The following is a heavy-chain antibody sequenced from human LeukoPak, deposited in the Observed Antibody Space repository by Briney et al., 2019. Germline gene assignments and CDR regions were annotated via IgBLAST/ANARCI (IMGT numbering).Heavy chain of an antibody. D-gene: IGHD2-15*01. Sequence: ASVKVSCKASGYTFTSYYMHWVRQAPGQGLEWMGGIIPIFGTANYAQKLQGRVTMTTDTSTSTAYMELRSLRSDDTAVYYCARGRGSGGSCYDYWGQGTLVTVSS. V-gene: IGHV1-18*04. CDR2: IIPIFGTA. J-gene: IGHJ4*02. CDR3: ARGRGSGGSCYDY. CDR1: GYTFTSYY.